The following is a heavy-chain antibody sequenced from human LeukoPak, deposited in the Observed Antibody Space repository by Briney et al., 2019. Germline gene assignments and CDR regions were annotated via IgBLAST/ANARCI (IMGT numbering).Heavy chain of an antibody. Sequence: SGGSLRLSCAASGFTFSSYAMSWVRQAPGKGLEWVSVIYSGGSTYYADSVKGRFTISRDNSKNTLYLQMNSLRAEDTAVYYCAKPAISSRGWYYDYWGQGTLVTVSS. CDR3: AKPAISSRGWYYDY. V-gene: IGHV3-23*03. D-gene: IGHD6-19*01. J-gene: IGHJ4*02. CDR1: GFTFSSYA. CDR2: IYSGGST.